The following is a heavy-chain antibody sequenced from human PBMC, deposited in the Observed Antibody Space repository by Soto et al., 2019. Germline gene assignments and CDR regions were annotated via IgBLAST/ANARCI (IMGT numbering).Heavy chain of an antibody. D-gene: IGHD2-2*01. V-gene: IGHV3-21*01. J-gene: IGHJ1*01. CDR3: ARDQTLVPSARRRLVSSTVF. CDR1: GFTFSSYS. Sequence: GGSLRLSCAASGFTFSSYSMNWVRQAPGKGMEWVSSISSSSSYIYYADSVKGRFTISRDNAKNSLYLQMNSLRAEDTAVYYCARDQTLVPSARRRLVSSTVFWGPGPLVTVST. CDR2: ISSSSSYI.